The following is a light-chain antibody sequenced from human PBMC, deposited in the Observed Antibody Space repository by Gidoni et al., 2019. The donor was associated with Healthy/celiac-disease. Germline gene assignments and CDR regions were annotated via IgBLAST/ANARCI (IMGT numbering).Light chain of an antibody. CDR2: AAS. V-gene: IGKV1-39*01. Sequence: IQMTQSPSSLSASVGDRVTITCRASQSISSYLNWYQQKPGKAPKLLIYAASSLQSGVPSRFSGSGSGTDFTLTISSLQPEDFETYYCQQSYSTWTFGQGTKVEIK. CDR3: QQSYSTWT. CDR1: QSISSY. J-gene: IGKJ1*01.